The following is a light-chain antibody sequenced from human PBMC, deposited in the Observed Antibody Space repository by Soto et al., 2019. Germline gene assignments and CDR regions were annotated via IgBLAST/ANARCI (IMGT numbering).Light chain of an antibody. Sequence: EIVLTQSPATLSLSPGARATLSCRASQSVSSKLAWYQQRPGQAPRLLIYSASTRATGIPARFSGSGSGTEFTLTISSLQSEDFAVYYCHQYNHWLTWTFGQGTKVDI. J-gene: IGKJ1*01. V-gene: IGKV3-15*01. CDR1: QSVSSK. CDR3: HQYNHWLTWT. CDR2: SAS.